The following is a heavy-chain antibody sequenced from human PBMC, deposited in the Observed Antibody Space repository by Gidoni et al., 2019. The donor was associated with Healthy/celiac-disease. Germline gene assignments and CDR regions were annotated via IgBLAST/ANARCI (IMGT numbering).Heavy chain of an antibody. V-gene: IGHV3-23*01. CDR1: VFTFSRYA. Sequence: VQLLESGGGWVQPGGSLSLSCAASVFTFSRYAMSWVPQAPEKGLEWVSSISGSGGSTYYADSVMGRFTISRDNSKNTLYLQMNSLRAEDTAVYYCAKDSYPSYGLSAFDYWGQGTLVTVSS. CDR2: ISGSGGST. J-gene: IGHJ4*02. CDR3: AKDSYPSYGLSAFDY. D-gene: IGHD5-18*01.